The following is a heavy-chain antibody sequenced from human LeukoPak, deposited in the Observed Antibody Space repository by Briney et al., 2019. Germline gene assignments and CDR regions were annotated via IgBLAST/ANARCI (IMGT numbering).Heavy chain of an antibody. Sequence: ASVKVSCKASGYTFTGYYMHWVRQAPGQVLEWMGWINPNSGGTNYAQKFQGRVTMTRDTSISTAYMELSRLRSDDTAVYYCARVRRYCSGGSCYYFAYWGQGTLVTVSS. CDR1: GYTFTGYY. CDR3: ARVRRYCSGGSCYYFAY. D-gene: IGHD2-15*01. V-gene: IGHV1-2*02. J-gene: IGHJ4*02. CDR2: INPNSGGT.